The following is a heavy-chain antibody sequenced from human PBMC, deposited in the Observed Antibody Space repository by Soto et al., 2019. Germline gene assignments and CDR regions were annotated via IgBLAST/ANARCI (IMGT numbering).Heavy chain of an antibody. D-gene: IGHD2-15*01. CDR3: ARVRGGGSEYFFDY. CDR1: AYTFTRYN. Sequence: SVKVSCKASAYTFTRYNLHWVRQAPGQGLEWMAIINPSGGTTYYVQKFEGRVTLTTDTSTSTVYMELSSLRSDDTAVYYCARVRGGGSEYFFDYWGQGTLVTASS. V-gene: IGHV1-46*01. CDR2: INPSGGTT. J-gene: IGHJ4*02.